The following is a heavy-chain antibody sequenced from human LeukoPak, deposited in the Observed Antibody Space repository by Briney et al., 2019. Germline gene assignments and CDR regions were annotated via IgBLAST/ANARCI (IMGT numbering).Heavy chain of an antibody. CDR2: IYYSGST. CDR1: GGSISSGDYY. CDR3: ARDCQRLAGSTSCNSY. V-gene: IGHV4-30-4*01. D-gene: IGHD2-2*01. J-gene: IGHJ4*02. Sequence: PSQTLSLTCTVSGGSISSGDYYWSWIRQPPGKGLEWIGYIYYSGSTYYNPSLKSRVTISVDTSKNQFSLKLSSVTAADTAVYYCARDCQRLAGSTSCNSYWGQGTLVTVSS.